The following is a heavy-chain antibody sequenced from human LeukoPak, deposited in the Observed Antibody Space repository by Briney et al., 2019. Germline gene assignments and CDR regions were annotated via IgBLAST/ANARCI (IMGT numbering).Heavy chain of an antibody. CDR2: INHSGGT. D-gene: IGHD3-10*01. J-gene: IGHJ4*02. CDR1: GGSFSGYS. Sequence: SETLSLTCAVYGGSFSGYSWNWIRQPPVKGLEWIGEINHSGGTNYNPSLKSRVTISVDTSKKQFSLKLSSVTAADTAVYYCARVPQYGSGSYYNDYWGQGTLVTVSS. V-gene: IGHV4-34*01. CDR3: ARVPQYGSGSYYNDY.